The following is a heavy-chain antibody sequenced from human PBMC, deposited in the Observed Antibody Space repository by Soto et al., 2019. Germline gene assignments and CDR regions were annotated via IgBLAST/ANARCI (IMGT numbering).Heavy chain of an antibody. J-gene: IGHJ6*03. Sequence: PGGSLRLSCAASGFTFSSYGMHWVRQAPGKGLEWVSSISSSSSYIYYADSVRGRFTISRDNAKNSLYLQMNSLRAEDTAVYYCARGDSRGYCSSTSCRFYWYYYYMDVWGKGTTVTVSS. CDR3: ARGDSRGYCSSTSCRFYWYYYYMDV. CDR1: GFTFSSYG. CDR2: ISSSSSYI. D-gene: IGHD2-2*01. V-gene: IGHV3-21*01.